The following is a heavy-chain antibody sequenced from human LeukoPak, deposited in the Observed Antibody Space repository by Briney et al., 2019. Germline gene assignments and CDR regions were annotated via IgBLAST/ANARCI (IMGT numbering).Heavy chain of an antibody. J-gene: IGHJ4*02. Sequence: GRSLRLSCAASGFTFCSFGMHWVRQVPGKGLDWVAVISYDGSDKYYADSVKGRFTISRDNSKNTLYLQMNSLRAEDTAVYCCAQAHSSGWQFFDYWGQGTLVTVSS. CDR3: AQAHSSGWQFFDY. CDR2: ISYDGSDK. D-gene: IGHD6-19*01. V-gene: IGHV3-30*18. CDR1: GFTFCSFG.